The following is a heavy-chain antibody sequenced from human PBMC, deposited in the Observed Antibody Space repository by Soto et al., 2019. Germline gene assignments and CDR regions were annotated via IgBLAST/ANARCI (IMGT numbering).Heavy chain of an antibody. CDR2: ISSSSSYI. CDR3: ARSVECSGGSCFRRYYYYMDV. CDR1: GFTFSSYS. J-gene: IGHJ6*03. Sequence: GGSLRLSCAASGFTFSSYSMNWVRQAPGKGLEWVSSISSSSSYIYYADSVKGRFTISRDNAKNSLYLKMNSLRAEDTAVYYCARSVECSGGSCFRRYYYYMDVWGKGTTVTVSS. D-gene: IGHD2-15*01. V-gene: IGHV3-21*01.